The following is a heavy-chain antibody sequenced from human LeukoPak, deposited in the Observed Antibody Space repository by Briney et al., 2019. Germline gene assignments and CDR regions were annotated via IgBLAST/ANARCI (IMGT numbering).Heavy chain of an antibody. CDR2: IYYSGST. J-gene: IGHJ6*02. V-gene: IGHV4-39*01. CDR3: ATLWSGYYYYYYGMDV. D-gene: IGHD3-3*01. Sequence: PSETLSLTCTVSGGSISSSSYYWGWIRQPPGKGLEWIGSIYYSGSTYYNPSLKSRVTISVDTSKNQFSLKLSSVTAADTAVYYCATLWSGYYYYYYGMDVWGQGTTVTVSS. CDR1: GGSISSSSYY.